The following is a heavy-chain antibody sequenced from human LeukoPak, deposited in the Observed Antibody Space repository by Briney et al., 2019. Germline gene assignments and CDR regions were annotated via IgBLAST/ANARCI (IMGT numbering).Heavy chain of an antibody. CDR3: AKDLTYYYDSTGYYFDY. D-gene: IGHD3-22*01. J-gene: IGHJ4*02. CDR2: ISGSGGTT. CDR1: GFTFSSYA. Sequence: GGSLRLSCAASGFTFSSYAMSWVRQAPGKGLELVSGISGSGGTTYYADSVKGRFTIARDNSKNTLYLQLNSLRAEDTAIYYCAKDLTYYYDSTGYYFDYWGQGTLVTVSS. V-gene: IGHV3-23*01.